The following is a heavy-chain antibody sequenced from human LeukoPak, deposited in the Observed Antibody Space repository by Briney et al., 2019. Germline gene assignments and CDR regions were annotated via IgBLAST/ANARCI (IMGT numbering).Heavy chain of an antibody. J-gene: IGHJ4*02. D-gene: IGHD6-6*01. V-gene: IGHV4-34*01. CDR1: GGSFSGYY. CDR2: INHSGST. Sequence: SETLSLTCAVYGGSFSGYYWSWIRQPPGKGLEWIGEINHSGSTNYNPSLKSRVTISVDTSKNQFSLKLSSVTAADTSVYYCAGGGVAARRGLSYWGQRTLVTVSS. CDR3: AGGGVAARRGLSY.